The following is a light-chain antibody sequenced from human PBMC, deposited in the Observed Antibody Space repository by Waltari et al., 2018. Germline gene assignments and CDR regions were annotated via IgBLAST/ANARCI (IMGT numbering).Light chain of an antibody. CDR3: QQYNNWPPLT. CDR1: QSVSSN. J-gene: IGKJ4*02. Sequence: EIVMPQPPATLSVSPGERATLSCRASQSVSSNLAWYQQKPGQPPRLRIYDVSTRATGIPARFSGSGSDTEFTLTISSLQSEDFAVYYCQQYNNWPPLTFGGGTKVEIK. CDR2: DVS. V-gene: IGKV3-15*01.